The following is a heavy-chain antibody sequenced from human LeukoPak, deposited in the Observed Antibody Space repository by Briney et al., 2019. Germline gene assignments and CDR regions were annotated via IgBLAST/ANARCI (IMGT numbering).Heavy chain of an antibody. CDR2: IYPGDSDT. CDR3: ARSEQVYGGSDYYHSWFDP. J-gene: IGHJ5*02. CDR1: GYSFSTFW. D-gene: IGHD3-22*01. V-gene: IGHV5-51*01. Sequence: GESLKISCKGSGYSFSTFWLGWVRQMPGKGLEWMGIIYPGDSDTRYSPSFQGQVTLSADKSTNTAYLQWNRLKASDTAMYYCARSEQVYGGSDYYHSWFDPWGQGTLVTVSS.